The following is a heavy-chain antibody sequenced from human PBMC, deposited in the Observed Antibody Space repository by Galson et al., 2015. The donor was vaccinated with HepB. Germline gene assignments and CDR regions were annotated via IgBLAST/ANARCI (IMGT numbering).Heavy chain of an antibody. Sequence: SVKVSCKASGYTFISYAISWVRQAPGQGLEWMGWISVYNGNTNYAQKLQGRVTMTTDTSTSTAYMELRSLRSDDTAVYYCARADSSGYYRKDNWFDHWGQGTLVTVSS. CDR3: ARADSSGYYRKDNWFDH. CDR2: ISVYNGNT. D-gene: IGHD3-22*01. J-gene: IGHJ5*02. CDR1: GYTFISYA. V-gene: IGHV1-18*04.